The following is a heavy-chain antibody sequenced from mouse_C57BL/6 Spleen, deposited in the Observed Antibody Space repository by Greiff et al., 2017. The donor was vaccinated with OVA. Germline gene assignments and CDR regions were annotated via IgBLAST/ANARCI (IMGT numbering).Heavy chain of an antibody. CDR2: IDPSDSYT. D-gene: IGHD1-1*01. CDR1: GYTFTSYW. V-gene: IGHV1-69*01. CDR3: ARGGTVVAKGDY. Sequence: QVQLQQSGAELVMPGASVKLSCKASGYTFTSYWMHWVKQRPGQGLEWIGEIDPSDSYTNYNQKFKGKSTLTVDKSSSTAYMQLSSLTSEDSAVYYCARGGTVVAKGDYWGQGTTLTVSS. J-gene: IGHJ2*01.